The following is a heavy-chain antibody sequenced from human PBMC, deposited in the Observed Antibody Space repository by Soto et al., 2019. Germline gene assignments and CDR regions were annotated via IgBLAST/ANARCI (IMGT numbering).Heavy chain of an antibody. CDR3: ARVSGSYYYGMDV. CDR2: IYHSGST. J-gene: IGHJ6*02. Sequence: SETLSLTCTVSGGSISSSNWWSWVRQPPGKGLEWIGEIYHSGSTNYNPSLKSRVTISVDKSKNQFSLKLNSVTAADTAVYYCARVSGSYYYGMDVWGQGTTVTVSS. V-gene: IGHV4-4*02. CDR1: GGSISSSNW.